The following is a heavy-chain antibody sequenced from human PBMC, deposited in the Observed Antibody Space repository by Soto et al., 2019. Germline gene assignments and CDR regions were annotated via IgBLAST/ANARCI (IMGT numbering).Heavy chain of an antibody. CDR2: ISYDGSNK. V-gene: IGHV3-30-3*01. J-gene: IGHJ6*02. D-gene: IGHD2-2*01. CDR1: GFTFSSYV. CDR3: ARDQVVVPAAGVGDYGMDV. Sequence: GGSLRLSCAASGFTFSSYVMHWVRQAPGKGLEWVAVISYDGSNKYYADSVKGRFTISRDNSKNTLYLQMNSLRAEDTAVYYCARDQVVVPAAGVGDYGMDVWGQGTTVTVSS.